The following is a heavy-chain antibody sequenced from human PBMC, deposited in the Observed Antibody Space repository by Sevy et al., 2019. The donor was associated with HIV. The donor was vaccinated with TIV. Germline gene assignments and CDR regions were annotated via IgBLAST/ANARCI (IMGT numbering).Heavy chain of an antibody. CDR1: GGTFSSYA. J-gene: IGHJ4*02. D-gene: IGHD5-12*01. CDR2: IIPIFGTA. Sequence: ASVKVSCKASGGTFSSYAISWVRQAPGQGLEWMGGIIPIFGTANYAQKFQGRVTITADESTSTAYMELSSLRSEDTAVYYCARDLNSGYGVDGRRGFDYWGQGTLVTVSS. V-gene: IGHV1-69*13. CDR3: ARDLNSGYGVDGRRGFDY.